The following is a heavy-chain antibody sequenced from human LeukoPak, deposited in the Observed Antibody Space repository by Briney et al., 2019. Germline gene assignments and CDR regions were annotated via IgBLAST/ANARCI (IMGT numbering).Heavy chain of an antibody. CDR3: ASGPYNWNDGGDY. Sequence: GASVKVSCKASGYTFTGYYMHWVRQAPGQGLEWMGRINPNSGGTNYAQKFQGRVTMTRDASISTAYMELSRLRSDDTAVYYCASGPYNWNDGGDYWGQGTLVTVSS. CDR1: GYTFTGYY. D-gene: IGHD1-20*01. CDR2: INPNSGGT. V-gene: IGHV1-2*06. J-gene: IGHJ4*02.